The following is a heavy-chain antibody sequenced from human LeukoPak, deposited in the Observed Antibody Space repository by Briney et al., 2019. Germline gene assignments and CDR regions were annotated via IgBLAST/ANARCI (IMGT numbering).Heavy chain of an antibody. CDR1: GFTFSDYY. CDR3: ARVHYDSTIDY. CDR2: ISSSGSTI. Sequence: GGSLRLSCAASGFTFSDYYMSWIRQAPGKGLEWVSYISSSGSTIYYADSVKGRFTISRDNAKNSLYLQMNSLKTEDTAVYYCARVHYDSTIDYWGQGTLVTVSS. J-gene: IGHJ4*02. V-gene: IGHV3-11*01. D-gene: IGHD3-22*01.